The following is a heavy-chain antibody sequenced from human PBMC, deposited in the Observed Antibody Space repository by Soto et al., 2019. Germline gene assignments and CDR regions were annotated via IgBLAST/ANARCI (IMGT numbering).Heavy chain of an antibody. CDR1: GYTFRSYG. V-gene: IGHV1-18*04. CDR3: ARDWSRYYDNSGLIWFY. D-gene: IGHD3-22*01. J-gene: IGHJ4*02. CDR2: ISEYTGDT. Sequence: QLQLVQSGGQVKKPGASVKVSCKASGYTFRSYGISWVRQAPGQGLERVGWISEYTGDTHYAPKFQDRITLTTETYTDTAYMELRSLRLDDAAVYYCARDWSRYYDNSGLIWFYWGQGSLVTVSS.